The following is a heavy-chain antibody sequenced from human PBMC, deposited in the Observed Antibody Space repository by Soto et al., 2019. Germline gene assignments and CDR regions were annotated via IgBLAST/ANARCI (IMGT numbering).Heavy chain of an antibody. CDR2: IIPIFGTA. D-gene: IGHD5-18*01. CDR1: GGTFSSYA. V-gene: IGHV1-69*12. Sequence: QVQLVQSGAEVKKPGSSVKVSCKASGGTFSSYAISWVRQAPGQGLEWMGGIIPIFGTANYAQKFQGRVTITADESTSTAYMELSSLRSEDTAVYYWASVDTAISYYYYGMDVWGQGTTVTVSS. J-gene: IGHJ6*02. CDR3: ASVDTAISYYYYGMDV.